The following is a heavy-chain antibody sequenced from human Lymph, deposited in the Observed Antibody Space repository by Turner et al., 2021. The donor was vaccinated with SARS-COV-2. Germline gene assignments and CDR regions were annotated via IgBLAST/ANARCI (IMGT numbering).Heavy chain of an antibody. J-gene: IGHJ4*02. CDR3: ARGPPDFPYYFDY. D-gene: IGHD2-21*02. V-gene: IGHV3-21*01. CDR2: ITFTSSYI. Sequence: EVQLVESGGGLVKPGGALSISCEASGFTFSSYSMNWVRQAPGKGLEWVSSITFTSSYIYYADSVKGRFTISRDNAKNSLYLQMNSLRAEDTAVYYCARGPPDFPYYFDYWGQGTLVTVSS. CDR1: GFTFSSYS.